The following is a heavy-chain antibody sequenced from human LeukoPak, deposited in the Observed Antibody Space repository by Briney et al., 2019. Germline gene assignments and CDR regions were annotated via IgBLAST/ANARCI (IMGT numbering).Heavy chain of an antibody. J-gene: IGHJ4*02. CDR1: GFTFGDYG. V-gene: IGHV3-49*04. CDR2: IRSKANGGTT. Sequence: GGSLRLSCTASGFTFGDYGLTWVRQAPGKGLEWVGLIRSKANGGTTENAASVKGRFSTSRDDSKSIAYLQMNSLKTEDTAVYYCTSRGDSSGYYDYWGQGTLVTVSS. D-gene: IGHD3-22*01. CDR3: TSRGDSSGYYDY.